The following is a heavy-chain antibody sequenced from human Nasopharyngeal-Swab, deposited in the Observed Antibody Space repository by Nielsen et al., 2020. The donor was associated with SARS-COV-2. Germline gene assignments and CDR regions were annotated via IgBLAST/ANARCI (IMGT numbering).Heavy chain of an antibody. D-gene: IGHD5-18*01. V-gene: IGHV1-2*02. J-gene: IGHJ4*02. CDR2: INPNTGGT. Sequence: ASVKVSCKASGYTFIDYYIYWVRQAPGQGLEWMGWINPNTGGTNYAQKFQGRVTMTRDTPISTAYMELSRLRSEDTAVYYCARVAMVTGSFDYWGQGTLVTVSS. CDR1: GYTFIDYY. CDR3: ARVAMVTGSFDY.